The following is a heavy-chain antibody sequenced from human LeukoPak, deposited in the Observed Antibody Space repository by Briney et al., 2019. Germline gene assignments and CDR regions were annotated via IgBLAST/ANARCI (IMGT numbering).Heavy chain of an antibody. CDR3: ARGQGLLWFREFYYYYYMDV. Sequence: ASVKASCKAPGYTFTSYDINWVRQATGQGLEWMGWMNPNSGNTGYAQKFQGRVTMTRNTSISTAYMELSSLRSEDTAVYYCARGQGLLWFREFYYYYYMDVWGKGTTVTVSS. V-gene: IGHV1-8*01. CDR2: MNPNSGNT. J-gene: IGHJ6*03. D-gene: IGHD3-10*01. CDR1: GYTFTSYD.